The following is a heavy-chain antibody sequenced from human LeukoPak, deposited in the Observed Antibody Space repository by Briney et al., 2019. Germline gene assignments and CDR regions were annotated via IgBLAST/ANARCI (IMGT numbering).Heavy chain of an antibody. CDR2: IYHSGNT. CDR1: GYSISSGYY. V-gene: IGHV4-38-2*02. Sequence: SETLSLTCTVSGYSISSGYYWGWIRQPPGKGLEWIASIYHSGNTDYAPSLKSRVTMSLDTSKNQFSLKLSSVTAADTAVYYCARGYCSHEVCQVFTHWGQGTPVTVSS. CDR3: ARGYCSHEVCQVFTH. D-gene: IGHD2-8*01. J-gene: IGHJ4*02.